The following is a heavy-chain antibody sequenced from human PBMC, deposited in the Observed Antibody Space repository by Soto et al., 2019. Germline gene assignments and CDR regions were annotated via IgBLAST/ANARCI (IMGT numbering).Heavy chain of an antibody. Sequence: GTSVKVSCKASGYTFTSYYMHWVRQAPGQGLEWMGRINPSGGSTNYAQKFQGRVIMTTDTSTSTAYMELSSLSSEDTALYYCGRVFAGNWNDDPSGGAFDIWGQGTKVTVSS. CDR3: GRVFAGNWNDDPSGGAFDI. V-gene: IGHV1-46*03. D-gene: IGHD1-1*01. CDR2: INPSGGST. J-gene: IGHJ3*02. CDR1: GYTFTSYY.